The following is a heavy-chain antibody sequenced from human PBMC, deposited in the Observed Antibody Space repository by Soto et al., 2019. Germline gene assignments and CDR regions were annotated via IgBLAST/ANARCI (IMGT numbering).Heavy chain of an antibody. CDR2: IYSGGST. Sequence: PGGSLRLSCAASGLSVSSSDMSWVRQASGKGLEWVSVIYSGGSTHDADSVKGRFTISRDNSKNTVHLQMNSLRVDDTAVYFCSTSSRNEYHFAMDAWGQGTMVTVSS. CDR3: STSSRNEYHFAMDA. CDR1: GLSVSSSD. V-gene: IGHV3-53*01. D-gene: IGHD6-6*01. J-gene: IGHJ6*02.